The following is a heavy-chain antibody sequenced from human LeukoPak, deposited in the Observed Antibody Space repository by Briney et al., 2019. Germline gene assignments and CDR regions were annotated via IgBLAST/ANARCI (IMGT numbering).Heavy chain of an antibody. CDR2: ISYDGSNK. CDR1: GFTFSSYG. CDR3: ARELYDILTGYREGGDY. V-gene: IGHV3-30*03. Sequence: GGSLRLSCAASGFTFSSYGMHWVRQAPGKGLEWVAVISYDGSNKYYADSVKGRFTISRDNSKNTLYLQMNSLRAEDTAVYYCARELYDILTGYREGGDYWGQGTLVTVSS. D-gene: IGHD3-9*01. J-gene: IGHJ4*02.